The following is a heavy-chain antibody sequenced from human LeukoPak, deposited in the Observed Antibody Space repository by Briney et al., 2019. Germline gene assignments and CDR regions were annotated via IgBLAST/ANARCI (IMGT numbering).Heavy chain of an antibody. D-gene: IGHD1-26*01. CDR2: IYFSGST. CDR1: GGSISTANYY. Sequence: SETLSLTCTVSGGSISTANYYWGWIRQPPGKGLEWIGSIYFSGSTYYNPFLKSRVTISVDTSKNQFSLKLSSVTAADTAVYYCARHEVGPPSRLFDYWGQGTLVTVSS. V-gene: IGHV4-39*01. CDR3: ARHEVGPPSRLFDY. J-gene: IGHJ4*02.